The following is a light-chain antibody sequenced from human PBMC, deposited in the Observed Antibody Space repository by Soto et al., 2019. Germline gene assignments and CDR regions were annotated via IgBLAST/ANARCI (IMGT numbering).Light chain of an antibody. CDR2: AVS. J-gene: IGKJ2*01. Sequence: IQLTQSPSFLSASVGDRVTIACRASQGICRFLVWYQQKPGKAPKVLIYAVSTLQSGVPSRFSGSGSGTEFTLTISSLQPEDYATYYCQQHNSFPRTFGQGTKLEIK. CDR1: QGICRF. CDR3: QQHNSFPRT. V-gene: IGKV1-9*01.